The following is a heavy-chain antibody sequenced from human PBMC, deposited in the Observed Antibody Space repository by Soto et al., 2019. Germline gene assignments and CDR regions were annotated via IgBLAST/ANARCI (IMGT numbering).Heavy chain of an antibody. CDR3: AKDLSRLKVAAGLNWFDP. V-gene: IGHV3-23*01. CDR1: GFTFSSYA. Sequence: GGSLRLSCAASGFTFSSYAMSWVHQAPGKGLEWVSAISGSGGSTYYADSVKGRFTISRDNSKNTLYLQMNSLRAEDTAVYYCAKDLSRLKVAAGLNWFDPWGQGTLVTVSS. J-gene: IGHJ5*02. D-gene: IGHD6-13*01. CDR2: ISGSGGST.